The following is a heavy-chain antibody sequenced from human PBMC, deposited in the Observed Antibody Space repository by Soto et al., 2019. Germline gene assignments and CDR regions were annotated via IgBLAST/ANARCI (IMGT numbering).Heavy chain of an antibody. Sequence: QVQLVESGGGVVQPGRSLRLSCAASGFSFSSYGMHWVRQAPGKGLEWVAMISYDGTDEYYADSVKGRFTISRDNSKNAVYLQMNSLRAEDTAVYYCAKQESGWNEHFDYWGQGTLVTVSS. CDR1: GFSFSSYG. V-gene: IGHV3-30*18. J-gene: IGHJ4*02. D-gene: IGHD1-1*01. CDR3: AKQESGWNEHFDY. CDR2: ISYDGTDE.